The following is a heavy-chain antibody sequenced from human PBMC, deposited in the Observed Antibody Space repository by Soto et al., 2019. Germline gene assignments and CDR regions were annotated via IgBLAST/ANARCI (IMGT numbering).Heavy chain of an antibody. D-gene: IGHD3-9*01. CDR1: GYTFTSYG. CDR3: ARGLRYFDWLLPKAPFDAFDI. V-gene: IGHV1-18*01. CDR2: ISAYNGNT. J-gene: IGHJ3*02. Sequence: ASVKVSCKASGYTFTSYGISWVRQAPGQGLEWMGWISAYNGNTNYAQKLQGRVTMTTDTSTSTAYMELRSLRSDNTAVYYCARGLRYFDWLLPKAPFDAFDIWGQGTMVTVSS.